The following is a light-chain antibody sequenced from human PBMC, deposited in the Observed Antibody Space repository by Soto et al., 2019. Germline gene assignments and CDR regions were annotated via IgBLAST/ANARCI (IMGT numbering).Light chain of an antibody. Sequence: DIQMTQSPSSLSASVGDRVTITCRASQSISSYLNWYQQKPGKAPKLLIYAASSLQSGVPSRFSGSGSATDFTLTISSLQPEDFATYYCQQRYSTPLTFGGGTKVDIK. V-gene: IGKV1-39*01. CDR3: QQRYSTPLT. J-gene: IGKJ4*01. CDR1: QSISSY. CDR2: AAS.